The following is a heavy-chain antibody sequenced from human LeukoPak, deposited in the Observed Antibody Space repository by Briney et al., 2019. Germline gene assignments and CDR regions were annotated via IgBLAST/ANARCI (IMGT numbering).Heavy chain of an antibody. V-gene: IGHV4-59*01. CDR1: GGSISSYY. Sequence: SETLSLTCTVSGGSISSYYWSWIRQPPGKGLEWIGYIYYSGSTNYNPSLKSRVTISVDTSKNQFSLKLSSVTAADTAVYYCARDRRGGNGSYLDYWGQGTLVTVSS. J-gene: IGHJ4*03. D-gene: IGHD3-16*01. CDR2: IYYSGST. CDR3: ARDRRGGNGSYLDY.